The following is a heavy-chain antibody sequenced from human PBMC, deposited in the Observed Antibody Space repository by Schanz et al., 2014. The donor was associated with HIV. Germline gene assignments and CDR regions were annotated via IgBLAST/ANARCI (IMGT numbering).Heavy chain of an antibody. Sequence: EVQLVESGGGLVKPGGSLRLSCSASGFTFSSYRMNWVRQAPGKGLEWVSSISRSSSYIYYADSVKGRFTISRDNAKNSLYLQMNSLRAEDTAVYYCARLGGVIAAAGEDWFDPWGQGTLVTVSS. D-gene: IGHD6-13*01. CDR3: ARLGGVIAAAGEDWFDP. V-gene: IGHV3-21*01. J-gene: IGHJ5*02. CDR2: ISRSSSYI. CDR1: GFTFSSYR.